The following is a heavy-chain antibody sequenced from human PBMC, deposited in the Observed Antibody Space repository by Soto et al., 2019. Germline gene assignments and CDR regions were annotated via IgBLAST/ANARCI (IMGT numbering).Heavy chain of an antibody. D-gene: IGHD2-2*01. CDR1: GGTFSSYT. J-gene: IGHJ3*02. V-gene: IGHV1-69*02. CDR2: IIPILGIA. CDR3: ARVVPAAPATGGAFDI. Sequence: QVQLVQSGAEVKKPGSSVKVSCKASGGTFSSYTISWVRQAPGQGLEWMGRIIPILGIANYAQKFQGRVPITADKSTSTAYMELSSLRSEDTAVYYCARVVPAAPATGGAFDIWGQGTMVTVSS.